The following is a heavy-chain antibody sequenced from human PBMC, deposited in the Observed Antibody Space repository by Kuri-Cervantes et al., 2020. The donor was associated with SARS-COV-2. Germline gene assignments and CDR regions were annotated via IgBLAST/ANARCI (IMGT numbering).Heavy chain of an antibody. CDR2: VSYNGTTK. CDR1: GFTFSDFA. Sequence: GESLKISCAASGFTFSDFAMHWVRQAPGKGLGWVAVVSYNGTTKHYADSVKGRFTTSRDNSKNTLYLQMNSLRTEDTAFYHCASLPEYTSDGELFDFWGQGTLVTVSS. D-gene: IGHD6-19*01. CDR3: ASLPEYTSDGELFDF. J-gene: IGHJ4*02. V-gene: IGHV3-30-3*01.